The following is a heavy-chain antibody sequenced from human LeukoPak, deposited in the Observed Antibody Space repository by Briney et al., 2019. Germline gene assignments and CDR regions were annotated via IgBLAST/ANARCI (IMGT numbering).Heavy chain of an antibody. Sequence: ASVKVSCKASGYTFTGYYMHCVRQAPGQGLEWMGWINPNSGGTNYAQKFQGRVTMTRDTSISTAYMELSRLRSDDTAVYYCAREGHCSSTSCYNFDYWGQGTLVTVSS. CDR2: INPNSGGT. CDR3: AREGHCSSTSCYNFDY. V-gene: IGHV1-2*02. D-gene: IGHD2-2*02. CDR1: GYTFTGYY. J-gene: IGHJ4*02.